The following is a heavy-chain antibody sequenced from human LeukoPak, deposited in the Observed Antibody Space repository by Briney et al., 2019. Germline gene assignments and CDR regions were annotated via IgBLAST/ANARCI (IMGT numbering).Heavy chain of an antibody. CDR1: GGSISSSSYY. Sequence: SETLSLTCTVSGGSISSSSYYWGWIRQPPGKGLEWIGSIYYSGSTYYNPSLKSRVTISVGTSKNQFSLKLSSVTAADTAVYYCARESGYYGSGSYYAIDYWGQGTLVTVSS. V-gene: IGHV4-39*02. D-gene: IGHD3-10*01. J-gene: IGHJ4*02. CDR3: ARESGYYGSGSYYAIDY. CDR2: IYYSGST.